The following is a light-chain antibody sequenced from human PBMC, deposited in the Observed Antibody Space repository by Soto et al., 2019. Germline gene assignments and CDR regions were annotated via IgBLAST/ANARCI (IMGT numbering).Light chain of an antibody. CDR1: SSDVGGYNY. CDR3: CSLTTSHTYV. V-gene: IGLV2-11*01. Sequence: QSVLTQPRSVSGSPGQSVTISCTGTSSDVGGYNYVSWYQQHPGKAPKLMIYHVTYRPSGVSNRYSGSKSGNSASLTISGLQADDEADYYCCSLTTSHTYVFGSGTKVTVL. CDR2: HVT. J-gene: IGLJ1*01.